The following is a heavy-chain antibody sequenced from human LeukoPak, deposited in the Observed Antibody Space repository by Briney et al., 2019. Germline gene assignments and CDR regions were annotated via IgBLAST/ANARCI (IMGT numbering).Heavy chain of an antibody. CDR3: ARALGVAGKSYYYYGMDV. V-gene: IGHV4-34*01. Sequence: SETLSLTCAVYGGSFSGYYWSWIRQPPGKGLEWIGEINHSGSTNYNPSLKSRVTISVDTSKNQFSLKLSSVTAADTAVNYCARALGVAGKSYYYYGMDVWGQGTTVTVSS. CDR2: INHSGST. CDR1: GGSFSGYY. D-gene: IGHD6-19*01. J-gene: IGHJ6*02.